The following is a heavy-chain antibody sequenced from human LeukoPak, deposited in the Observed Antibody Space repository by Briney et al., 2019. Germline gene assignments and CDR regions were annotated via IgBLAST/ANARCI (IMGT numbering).Heavy chain of an antibody. CDR2: ISSSSTI. J-gene: IGHJ4*02. D-gene: IGHD6-6*01. CDR3: ARDLEYSSSLDY. V-gene: IGHV3-48*02. Sequence: GGSLRLSCAASGFTFSSYSMNWVRQAPGKGLEWVSYISSSSTIYYADSVKGRFTISRDNAKNSLYLQMNSLRDEDTAVYYCARDLEYSSSLDYWGQGTLVTVSS. CDR1: GFTFSSYS.